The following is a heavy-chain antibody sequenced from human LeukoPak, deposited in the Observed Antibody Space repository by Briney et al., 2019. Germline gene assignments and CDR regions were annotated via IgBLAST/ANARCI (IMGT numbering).Heavy chain of an antibody. CDR1: GHTFTNYH. J-gene: IGHJ4*02. CDR3: ARGGQRWLQFPYDY. Sequence: ASVKVSCKASGHTFTNYHIHWVRQAPGQGLEWMGILTPRGDITNYAQKFQGRVTMTRDTSTSTIYMELSRLRSEDTAVYYCARGGQRWLQFPYDYWGQGTVVTVSS. D-gene: IGHD5-24*01. V-gene: IGHV1-46*01. CDR2: LTPRGDIT.